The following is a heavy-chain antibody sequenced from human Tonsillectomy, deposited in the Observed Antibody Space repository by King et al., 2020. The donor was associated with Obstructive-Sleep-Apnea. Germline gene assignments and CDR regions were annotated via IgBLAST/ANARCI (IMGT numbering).Heavy chain of an antibody. D-gene: IGHD2-15*01. Sequence: VQLVESGGGVVQPGRSLRLSCTASGFSFTNYAMHWVRQAPGKGLEWVAVISDDGSDKYYADSVRGRITISRDNSKNTLFLQMNSLRGDDTAVYYCARDFDSWHHHFDYWGQGTLVTVSS. J-gene: IGHJ4*02. CDR3: ARDFDSWHHHFDY. CDR2: ISDDGSDK. CDR1: GFSFTNYA. V-gene: IGHV3-30*04.